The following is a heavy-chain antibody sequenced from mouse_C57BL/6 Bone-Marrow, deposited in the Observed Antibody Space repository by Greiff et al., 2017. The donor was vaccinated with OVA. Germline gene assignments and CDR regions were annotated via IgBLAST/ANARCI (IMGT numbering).Heavy chain of an antibody. CDR3: TRDHYYGIDY. J-gene: IGHJ2*01. CDR1: GFTFSSYA. V-gene: IGHV5-9-1*02. D-gene: IGHD1-2*01. CDR2: ISSGGDYI. Sequence: EVKLVESGAGLVKPGGSLKLSCAASGFTFSSYAMSWVRQTPEKRLEWVAYISSGGDYIYYADTVKGRFTISRDNARNTLYLQMSSLKSEDTAMYYCTRDHYYGIDYWGQGTTLTVSS.